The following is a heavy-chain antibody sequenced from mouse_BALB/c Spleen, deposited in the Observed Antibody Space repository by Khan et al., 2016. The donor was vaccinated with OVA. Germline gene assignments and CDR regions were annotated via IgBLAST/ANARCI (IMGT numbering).Heavy chain of an antibody. D-gene: IGHD1-1*02. CDR3: ASGGYWYFDV. CDR1: GYTFTNYG. V-gene: IGHV9-3-1*01. J-gene: IGHJ1*01. Sequence: QIQLVQSGPELKKPGETVKISCKASGYTFTNYGMNWVQQAPGKGLKWMGWINTYTEEPTYADDFKGRFAFSLETSASTAYLQINNLKNEDTATYFCASGGYWYFDVWGAGTTVTVSS. CDR2: INTYTEEP.